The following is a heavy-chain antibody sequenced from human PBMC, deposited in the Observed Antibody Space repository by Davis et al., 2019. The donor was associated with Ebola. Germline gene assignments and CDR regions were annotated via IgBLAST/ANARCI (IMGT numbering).Heavy chain of an antibody. J-gene: IGHJ3*02. V-gene: IGHV3-21*01. CDR1: GFTFSSYS. Sequence: PGGSLRLSCAASGFTFSSYSMNWVRQAPGKGLEWVSSISSSSSYIYYADSVKGRFTISRDNAKNTLYLQMNSLRAEDTAVYYCARAATIFGEWGDIWGQGTMVTVSS. D-gene: IGHD3-3*01. CDR3: ARAATIFGEWGDI. CDR2: ISSSSSYI.